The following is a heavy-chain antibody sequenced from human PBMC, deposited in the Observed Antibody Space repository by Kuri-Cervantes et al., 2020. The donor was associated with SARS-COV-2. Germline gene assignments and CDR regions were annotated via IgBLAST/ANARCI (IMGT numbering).Heavy chain of an antibody. V-gene: IGHV1-2*04. CDR1: GYTFTGYY. J-gene: IGHJ4*02. CDR2: INPNSGGT. Sequence: ASVKVSCKASGYTFTGYYMHWVRQAPGQGLAWMGWINPNSGGTNYAQKFQGWVTMTRDTSISTAYMELSRLRSDDTAVYYCARDMGELVGFFDYWGQGTLVTVSS. CDR3: ARDMGELVGFFDY. D-gene: IGHD1-26*01.